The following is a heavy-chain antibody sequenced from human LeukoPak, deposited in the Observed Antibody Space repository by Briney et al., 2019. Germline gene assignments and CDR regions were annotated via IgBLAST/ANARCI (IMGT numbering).Heavy chain of an antibody. CDR3: ASPIRIFGVVSDAFDI. V-gene: IGHV1-46*01. Sequence: ASVKVSCKASGYTFTGYYMHWVRQAPGQGLEWMGIINPSGGSTSYAQKFQGRVTMTRDTSTSTVYMELSSLRSEDTAVYYCASPIRIFGVVSDAFDIWGQGTMVTVSS. D-gene: IGHD3-3*01. CDR1: GYTFTGYY. CDR2: INPSGGST. J-gene: IGHJ3*02.